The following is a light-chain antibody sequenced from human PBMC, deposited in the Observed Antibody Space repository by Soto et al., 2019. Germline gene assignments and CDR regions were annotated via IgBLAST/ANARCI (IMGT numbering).Light chain of an antibody. J-gene: IGLJ3*02. CDR1: NIGSKN. Sequence: SSELTQPPSVSVAPGKTARLTCGGNNIGSKNVHWYQQRPGQAPVLVIYYNSERPSGIPERFSGSNSGNTATLTISRVEAGDEADYSCQVWDGTYSHPGVFGGGTKLTVL. CDR3: QVWDGTYSHPGV. V-gene: IGLV3-21*04. CDR2: YNS.